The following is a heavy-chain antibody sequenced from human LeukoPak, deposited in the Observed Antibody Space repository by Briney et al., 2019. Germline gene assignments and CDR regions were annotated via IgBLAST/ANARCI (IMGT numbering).Heavy chain of an antibody. Sequence: GGSLRLSCAASGFTFEDHGMGWVRQGPGKGLEWVSGINWDGSTTTYAESVRGRFTISRDNAKNSLYLQMNSLRADDTALYYCARRTRGPDAFDIWGQGTLVTVSS. D-gene: IGHD3/OR15-3a*01. V-gene: IGHV3-20*04. J-gene: IGHJ3*02. CDR2: INWDGSTT. CDR1: GFTFEDHG. CDR3: ARRTRGPDAFDI.